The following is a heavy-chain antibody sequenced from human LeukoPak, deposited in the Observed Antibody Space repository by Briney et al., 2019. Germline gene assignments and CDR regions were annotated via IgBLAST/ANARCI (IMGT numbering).Heavy chain of an antibody. Sequence: ASVKVSCKAAGYTFTGYYMFWVRQAPGQGLEWMGRINPNSGGANYAQKFQGRVTMTRDTSISTAYMELSRLRSDDTAVYYCARGYCSGGSCYSVENWFDPWGQGTLVTVSS. CDR3: ARGYCSGGSCYSVENWFDP. J-gene: IGHJ5*02. CDR2: INPNSGGA. D-gene: IGHD2-15*01. V-gene: IGHV1-2*06. CDR1: GYTFTGYY.